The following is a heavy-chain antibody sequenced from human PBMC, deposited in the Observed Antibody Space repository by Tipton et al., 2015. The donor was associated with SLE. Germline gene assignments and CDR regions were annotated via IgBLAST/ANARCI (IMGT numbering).Heavy chain of an antibody. D-gene: IGHD5/OR15-5a*01. CDR3: AGVSRDAFEI. V-gene: IGHV4-39*07. CDR1: GDSFISSGFF. CDR2: ISSGGST. J-gene: IGHJ3*02. Sequence: TLSLTCTFSGDSFISSGFFWGWIRQAPGKELEWIGSISSGGSTNYNPSLKSRVTISVDTSKNQFSLKLSSVTAADTAVYYCAGVSRDAFEIWGQGTMVTVSS.